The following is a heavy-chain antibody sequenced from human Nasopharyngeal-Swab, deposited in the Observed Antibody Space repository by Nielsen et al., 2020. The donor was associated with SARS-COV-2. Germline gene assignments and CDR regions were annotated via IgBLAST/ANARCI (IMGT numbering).Heavy chain of an antibody. CDR2: INHSGST. D-gene: IGHD3-22*01. Sequence: SETLSLTCAVYGGSFSGYYWSWIRQLPGKGLEWIGEINHSGSTNYNPTLKSRVTISVDTSKNQFSLKLSSVTAADTAVYYCARAYYDSSGYYYTVAFDIWGQGTMVTVSS. CDR3: ARAYYDSSGYYYTVAFDI. CDR1: GGSFSGYY. V-gene: IGHV4-34*01. J-gene: IGHJ3*02.